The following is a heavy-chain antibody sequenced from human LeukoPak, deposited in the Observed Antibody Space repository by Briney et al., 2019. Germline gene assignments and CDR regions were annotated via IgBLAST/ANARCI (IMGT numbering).Heavy chain of an antibody. CDR2: ISYDGSNK. CDR1: GFAFDTFG. J-gene: IGHJ4*02. CDR3: AKSELPPFDS. Sequence: PGGSLRLSCAASGFAFDTFGMHWVRQAPGKGLEWVAVISYDGSNKYYADSVKGRFTISRDNSKNTLYLQMNSLRAEDTAVYYCAKSELPPFDSWGQGTLVTVSS. V-gene: IGHV3-30*18. D-gene: IGHD1-26*01.